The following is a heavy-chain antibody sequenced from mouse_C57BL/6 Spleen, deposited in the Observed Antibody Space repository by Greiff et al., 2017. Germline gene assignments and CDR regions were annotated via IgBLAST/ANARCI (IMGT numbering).Heavy chain of an antibody. Sequence: VQLQQPGAELVMPGASVKLSCKASGYTFTSYWMHWVKQRPGQGLEWIGEIDPSDSYTNYNQKFKGKSTLTVDKSSSTAYMQLSSLTSDDSAVYYCARGGYYTAWFAYWGQGTLVTVSA. CDR2: IDPSDSYT. J-gene: IGHJ3*01. D-gene: IGHD2-3*01. CDR3: ARGGYYTAWFAY. V-gene: IGHV1-69*01. CDR1: GYTFTSYW.